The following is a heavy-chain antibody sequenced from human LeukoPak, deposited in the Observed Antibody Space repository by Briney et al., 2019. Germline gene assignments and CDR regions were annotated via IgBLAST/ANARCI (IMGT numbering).Heavy chain of an antibody. CDR3: ARVLSGRGSLYYYYYYMDV. V-gene: IGHV3-11*01. CDR2: ISASGDTI. J-gene: IGHJ6*03. D-gene: IGHD3-10*01. CDR1: GFTFSDYY. Sequence: GGSLRLSCAASGFTFSDYYMGWIRQAPGKGLQWVSYISASGDTIYYSDSVKGRFTISRDNSKNSLYLQMNSLRAEDTAVYYCARVLSGRGSLYYYYYYMDVWGKGTTVTVSS.